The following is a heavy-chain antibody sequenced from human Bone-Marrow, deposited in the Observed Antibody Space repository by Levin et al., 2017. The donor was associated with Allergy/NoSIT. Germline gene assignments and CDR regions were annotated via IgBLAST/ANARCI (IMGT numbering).Heavy chain of an antibody. J-gene: IGHJ3*02. Sequence: GGSLRLSCAASGFTFSSYSMNWVRQAPGKGLEWVSSISSSSSYIYYADSVKGRFTISRDNAKNSLYLQMNSLRAEDTAVYYCARDLRGELPSLDAFDIWGQGTMVTVSS. CDR3: ARDLRGELPSLDAFDI. CDR2: ISSSSSYI. V-gene: IGHV3-21*01. D-gene: IGHD1-26*01. CDR1: GFTFSSYS.